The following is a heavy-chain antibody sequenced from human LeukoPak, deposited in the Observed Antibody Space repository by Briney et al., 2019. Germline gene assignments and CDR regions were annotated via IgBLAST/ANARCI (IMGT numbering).Heavy chain of an antibody. D-gene: IGHD1-26*01. J-gene: IGHJ4*02. CDR3: ATVWGYYSGSSPPFDY. V-gene: IGHV1-24*01. CDR1: GYTFNSYD. CDR2: FDPEDGET. Sequence: ASVKVSCKASGYTFNSYDINWVRQATGKGLEWMGGFDPEDGETIYAQKFQGRVTMTEDTSTDTAYMELSSLRSEDTAVYYCATVWGYYSGSSPPFDYWGQGTLVTVSS.